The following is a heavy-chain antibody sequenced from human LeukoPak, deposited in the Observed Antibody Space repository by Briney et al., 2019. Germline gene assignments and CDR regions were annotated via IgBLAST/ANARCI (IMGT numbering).Heavy chain of an antibody. CDR2: IKQDGSER. D-gene: IGHD3-3*02. CDR3: ANLIRDI. CDR1: GFIFTNYW. V-gene: IGHV3-7*03. J-gene: IGHJ3*02. Sequence: GGSLRLSCAASGFIFTNYWMSWVRQAPGKGLEWVGNIKQDGSERYYVDSVKGRFTISRDNSKNTLYLQMNSLRAEDTAVYYCANLIRDIWGQGTMVTVSS.